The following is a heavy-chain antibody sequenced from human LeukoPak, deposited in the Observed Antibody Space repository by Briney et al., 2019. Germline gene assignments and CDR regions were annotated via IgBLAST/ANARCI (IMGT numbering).Heavy chain of an antibody. V-gene: IGHV5-10-1*04. D-gene: IGHD6-13*01. CDR1: GYSFTSYW. CDR3: ARRGYSSSWYSDY. CDR2: IDPSDSYT. Sequence: GESLKISCKGSGYSFTSYWISWVRQMPGKGLEWMGRIDPSDSYTNYSPSFQGQVTISADKSISTAYLQWSSLEASDTAIYYCARRGYSSSWYSDYWGQGTLVTVSS. J-gene: IGHJ4*02.